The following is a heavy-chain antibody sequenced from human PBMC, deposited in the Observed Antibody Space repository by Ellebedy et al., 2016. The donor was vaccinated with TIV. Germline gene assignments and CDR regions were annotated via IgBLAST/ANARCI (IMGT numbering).Heavy chain of an antibody. D-gene: IGHD7-27*01. V-gene: IGHV1-18*01. Sequence: AASVNVSCKASGYTFNSFGLSWVRQAPGQGLEWMGWISTYNGDTKYAQKVQGRVTLTSDTPTSTAYMELKSLRSDDTAVYYCVHTGDRGIWGQGTMVTVSS. J-gene: IGHJ3*02. CDR1: GYTFNSFG. CDR3: VHTGDRGI. CDR2: ISTYNGDT.